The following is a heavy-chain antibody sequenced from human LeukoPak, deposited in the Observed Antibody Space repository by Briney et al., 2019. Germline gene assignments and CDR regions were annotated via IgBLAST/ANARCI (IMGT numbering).Heavy chain of an antibody. D-gene: IGHD3-22*01. CDR2: ISSSGSTI. CDR1: GFTFSSYE. CDR3: ARDHYYDKAFDI. Sequence: AGGSLRLSCAASGFTFSSYEMNWVRQAPGKGLEWVSYISSSGSTIYHADSVKGRFTISRDNAKNSLYLQMSSLRAEDTAVYYCARDHYYDKAFDIWGQGTMVTVSS. V-gene: IGHV3-48*03. J-gene: IGHJ3*02.